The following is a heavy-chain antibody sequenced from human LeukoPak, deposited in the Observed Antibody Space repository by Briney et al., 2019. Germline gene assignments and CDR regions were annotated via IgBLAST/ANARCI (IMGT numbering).Heavy chain of an antibody. CDR2: MHYSGST. CDR3: AREGVPIFGVVIDWYFDL. D-gene: IGHD3-3*01. V-gene: IGHV4-59*01. CDR1: GGSLSSYY. Sequence: PSETLSLTCILSGGSLSSYYWSWLRQPPGKGLEWIGYMHYSGSTNYNPSLKSRVTIYVDTAKHQFSLKLSSVTAADTALYYCAREGVPIFGVVIDWYFDLWGRGTLVTVSS. J-gene: IGHJ2*01.